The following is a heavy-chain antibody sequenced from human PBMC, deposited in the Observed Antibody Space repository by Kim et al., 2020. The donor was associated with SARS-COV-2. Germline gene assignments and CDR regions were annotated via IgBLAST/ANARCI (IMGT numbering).Heavy chain of an antibody. J-gene: IGHJ6*02. CDR2: INSDGSNT. CDR1: GFTFSSYW. Sequence: GGSLRLSCAASGFTFSSYWMHWVRQAPGKGLVWVSRINSDGSNTSYADSVKGRFTISRDNAKNTLYLHMNSLRAEDTAVYYCARGWSGYYYYYGMDVWGQGTTVTVSS. CDR3: ARGWSGYYYYYGMDV. V-gene: IGHV3-74*01. D-gene: IGHD3-3*01.